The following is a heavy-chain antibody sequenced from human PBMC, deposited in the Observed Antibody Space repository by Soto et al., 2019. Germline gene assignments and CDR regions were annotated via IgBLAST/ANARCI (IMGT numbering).Heavy chain of an antibody. CDR3: TKDLVPGGADV. V-gene: IGHV3-9*02. J-gene: IGHJ6*02. CDR2: FDFNSGRT. Sequence: PGGSLRLSCVVSAFTSRNYAIPWIRQAPGKGLEWVSGFDFNSGRTGYADSVKGRFTISRDNAKNSLSLEMKSLRVEDTALYYCTKDLVPGGADVWGQGTTVTVSS. CDR1: AFTSRNYA. D-gene: IGHD3-16*01.